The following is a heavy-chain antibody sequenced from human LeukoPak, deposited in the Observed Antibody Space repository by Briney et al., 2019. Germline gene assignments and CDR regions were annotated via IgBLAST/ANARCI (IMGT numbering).Heavy chain of an antibody. CDR1: GGTFSNYA. CDR3: ARGNSYAERAFDI. J-gene: IGHJ3*02. Sequence: SVTVSCKASGGTFSNYAISWVRQAPGQGLAWMGGIIPLFGTANYAQKFQGRVTITTDDSTSTAYMELSSLRSEDTAVYYCARGNSYAERAFDIWGQGTMVTVSS. CDR2: IIPLFGTA. D-gene: IGHD5-18*01. V-gene: IGHV1-69*05.